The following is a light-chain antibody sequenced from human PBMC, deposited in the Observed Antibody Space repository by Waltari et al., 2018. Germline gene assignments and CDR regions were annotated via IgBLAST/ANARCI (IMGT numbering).Light chain of an antibody. Sequence: QSALTQPASVSGSPGQSVTLSCTGTSSDIGTYDLVSWYQHHPGKAPKLIIYEVTKRPSDVSNRCSCSKSGNTASLTVSGLQADDEADYYCCSYVGGSTFFGGGTRLTVL. V-gene: IGLV2-23*02. CDR3: CSYVGGSTF. J-gene: IGLJ2*01. CDR1: SSDIGTYDL. CDR2: EVT.